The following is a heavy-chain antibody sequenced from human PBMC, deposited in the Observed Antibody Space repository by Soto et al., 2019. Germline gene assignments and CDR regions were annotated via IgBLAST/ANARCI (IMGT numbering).Heavy chain of an antibody. CDR1: GFTFSTYA. V-gene: IGHV3-23*01. CDR2: ISGSGGST. Sequence: GGSLRLSCAASGFTFSTYAMSWVRQAPGKGLEWVSAISGSGGSTYYADSVKGRFTISRDNSKNMLYLQMNSLRAEDTAVYYCAKDLPQHYYDSPDAFDIWGQGTMVTVSS. D-gene: IGHD3-22*01. J-gene: IGHJ3*02. CDR3: AKDLPQHYYDSPDAFDI.